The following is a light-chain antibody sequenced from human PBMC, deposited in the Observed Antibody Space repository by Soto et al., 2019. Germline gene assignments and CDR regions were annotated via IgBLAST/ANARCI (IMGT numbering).Light chain of an antibody. V-gene: IGLV1-47*01. CDR1: SYNIGKNL. Sequence: QSVLTQPPSASGTPGQRVTISCSGGSYNIGKNLVYWYQQRPGTAPKLLIFKSTARPPGVPDRFSRSNPGSSASLAISGPRSEDEADYFCAAWDDSLSAWVFGEGTKLTVL. CDR3: AAWDDSLSAWV. J-gene: IGLJ3*02. CDR2: KST.